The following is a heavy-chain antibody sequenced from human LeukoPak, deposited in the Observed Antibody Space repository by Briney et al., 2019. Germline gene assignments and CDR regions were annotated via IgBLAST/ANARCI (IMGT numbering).Heavy chain of an antibody. D-gene: IGHD4-17*01. J-gene: IGHJ6*03. Sequence: ASVKVSCKTSGYTFTSYGLSWVRQAPGQGLEWMECIITYNGNTYYSQKLQGRVTMTTDTSTSTAYMELRSLRSDDTAVYYCAKTTVTSEEYSYYYMDVWGKGTTVTVSS. V-gene: IGHV1-18*01. CDR2: IITYNGNT. CDR3: AKTTVTSEEYSYYYMDV. CDR1: GYTFTSYG.